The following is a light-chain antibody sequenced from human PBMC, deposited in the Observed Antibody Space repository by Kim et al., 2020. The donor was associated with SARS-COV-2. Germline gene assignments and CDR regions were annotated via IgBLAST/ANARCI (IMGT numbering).Light chain of an antibody. CDR2: QDN. V-gene: IGLV3-1*01. J-gene: IGLJ2*01. Sequence: SYELTQPPSVSVSPGQTARITCSGDKLGEKYTSWYQHKSGQSPVVVIYQDNKRPSGMTERFSGSSSGNTATLTISGTQPMDEADYYCQTWDSTTVIFGGGTKLT. CDR3: QTWDSTTVI. CDR1: KLGEKY.